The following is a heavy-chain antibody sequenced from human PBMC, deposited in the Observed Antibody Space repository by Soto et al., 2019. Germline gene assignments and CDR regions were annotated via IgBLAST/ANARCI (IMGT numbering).Heavy chain of an antibody. Sequence: GGSLRLSCAASGFTFSSYSMNWVRQAPGKGLEWVSSISSSSSYIYYADSVKGRFTISRDNAKNSLYLQMNSLRAEDTAVYYCARDGVTFGGVIASNDAFDIWGQGTMVTVSS. D-gene: IGHD3-16*02. CDR3: ARDGVTFGGVIASNDAFDI. V-gene: IGHV3-21*01. J-gene: IGHJ3*02. CDR1: GFTFSSYS. CDR2: ISSSSSYI.